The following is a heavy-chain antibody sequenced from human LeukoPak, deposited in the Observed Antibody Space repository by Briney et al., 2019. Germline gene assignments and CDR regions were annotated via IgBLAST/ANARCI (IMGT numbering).Heavy chain of an antibody. V-gene: IGHV3-48*01. J-gene: IGHJ4*02. CDR2: ISSSSSTI. CDR3: ATLLWFGEFDY. CDR1: GFTFSSYS. Sequence: PGGSLRLSCAASGFTFSSYSMNWVRQAPGKGLEWVSYISSSSSTIYYADSVKGRFTISRDNAKNSLYLQMNSLRAEDTAVYYCATLLWFGEFDYWGQGTLVTVSS. D-gene: IGHD3-10*01.